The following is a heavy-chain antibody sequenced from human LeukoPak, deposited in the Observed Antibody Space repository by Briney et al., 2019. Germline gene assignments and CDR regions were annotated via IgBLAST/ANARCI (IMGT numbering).Heavy chain of an antibody. Sequence: GGSLRLSCAASGFTFSSYWMSWVRQAPGKGLEWVANIKQDGSEKYYVHSVKGRFTISRDNAKNSLYLQMNSLRAEDTAVYYCAREKSGSSAAFDYWGQGTLVTVSS. D-gene: IGHD1-26*01. V-gene: IGHV3-7*01. CDR2: IKQDGSEK. CDR1: GFTFSSYW. CDR3: AREKSGSSAAFDY. J-gene: IGHJ4*02.